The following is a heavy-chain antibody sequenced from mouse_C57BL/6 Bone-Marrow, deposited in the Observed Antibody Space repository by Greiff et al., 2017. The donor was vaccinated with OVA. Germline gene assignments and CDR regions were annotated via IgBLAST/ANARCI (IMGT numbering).Heavy chain of an antibody. V-gene: IGHV1-69*01. CDR1: GYTFTSYW. CDR2: IDPSDSYT. J-gene: IGHJ2*01. D-gene: IGHD3-2*02. Sequence: QVQLQQPGAELVMPGASVKLSCKASGYTFTSYWMHWVKQRPGQGLEWIGEIDPSDSYTNYNQKFKGKSTLTVDKSSSTAYMQLSSLTSEDSAVYYCARDLRLSFDYWGQGTTLTVSS. CDR3: ARDLRLSFDY.